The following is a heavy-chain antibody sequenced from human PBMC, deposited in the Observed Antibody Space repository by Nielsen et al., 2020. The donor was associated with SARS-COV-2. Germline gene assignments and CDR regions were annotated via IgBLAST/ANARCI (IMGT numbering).Heavy chain of an antibody. V-gene: IGHV4-30-4*01. CDR1: GGSISSGDYY. Sequence: LRLSCTVSGGSISSGDYYWSWIRQPPGKGLEWIGYIYYSGSTYYNPSLKSRVTISVDTSKNQFSLKLSSVTAADTAVYYCARATYGDYGMPAFDIWGQGTMVTVSS. D-gene: IGHD4-17*01. CDR2: IYYSGST. J-gene: IGHJ3*02. CDR3: ARATYGDYGMPAFDI.